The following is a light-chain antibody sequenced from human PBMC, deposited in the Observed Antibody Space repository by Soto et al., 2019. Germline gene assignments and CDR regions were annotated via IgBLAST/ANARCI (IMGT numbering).Light chain of an antibody. CDR3: QEYSDNWT. V-gene: IGKV1-5*03. CDR2: KAS. J-gene: IGKJ1*01. Sequence: DIQMTQSPSTLSASVGDRVTITCRASQSSSNWLAWYQQKPGTAPNRLIYKASTLQSGLPSRFSGRGSGTESILTNSSLQLDDSAAYYCQEYSDNWTFGQGAKVE. CDR1: QSSSNW.